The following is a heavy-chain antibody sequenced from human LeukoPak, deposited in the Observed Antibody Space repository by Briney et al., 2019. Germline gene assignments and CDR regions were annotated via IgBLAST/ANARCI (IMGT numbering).Heavy chain of an antibody. CDR2: ISYDGSNK. CDR1: RFTFSSYA. J-gene: IGHJ5*02. D-gene: IGHD6-19*01. Sequence: GGSLRLSCAASRFTFSSYAMHWVRQAPGKGLEWVAVISYDGSNKYYADSVKGRFTISRDNSKNTLYLQMNSLRAEDTAVYYCARPGYSSGWKVGTNWFDPWGQGTLVTVSS. CDR3: ARPGYSSGWKVGTNWFDP. V-gene: IGHV3-30*04.